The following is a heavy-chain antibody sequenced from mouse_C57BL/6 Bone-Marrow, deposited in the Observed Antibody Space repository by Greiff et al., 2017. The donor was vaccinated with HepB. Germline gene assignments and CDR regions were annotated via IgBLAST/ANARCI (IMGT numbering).Heavy chain of an antibody. CDR1: GFTFKDYY. V-gene: IGHV14-2*01. D-gene: IGHD3-2*01. CDR2: IDPEDGDT. J-gene: IGHJ2*01. CDR3: ARSTEHPSDSDY. Sequence: DVQLQESGAELVKPGASVKLSCTASGFTFKDYYMHWVKQRPEQGLEWIGSIDPEDGDTKYTPKFQGKATITADTSSNTAYLQLSSLTSEDTAVYYCARSTEHPSDSDYWGQGTTLTVSS.